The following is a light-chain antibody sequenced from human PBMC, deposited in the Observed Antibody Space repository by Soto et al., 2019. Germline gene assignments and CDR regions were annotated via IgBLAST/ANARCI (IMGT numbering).Light chain of an antibody. Sequence: QSVLTQPASVSGSPGQSITIACTGSSSDVGGSKYVAWYQQPPGKAPRIIIYDVSDRPSGVSYRFSGSKSGNTASLTITGLQAEDEADYYCGSYTTFNTMVFGGETKLTVL. CDR3: GSYTTFNTMV. J-gene: IGLJ3*02. V-gene: IGLV2-14*01. CDR1: SSDVGGSKY. CDR2: DVS.